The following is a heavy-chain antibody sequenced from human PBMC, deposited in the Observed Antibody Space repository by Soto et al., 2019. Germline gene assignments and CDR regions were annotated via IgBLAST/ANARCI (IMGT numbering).Heavy chain of an antibody. CDR1: GGSISSYY. CDR3: ARLKGDYFDY. Sequence: QVQLQESGPGLVKPSETLSLTCTVSGGSISSYYWSWIRQPPGKGLEWIGYIYYSGSTNYNPSLKSRVTISVDTSKNQFSLKLSSVTAEDTAVYYCARLKGDYFDYWGQGTLVTGSS. J-gene: IGHJ4*02. CDR2: IYYSGST. V-gene: IGHV4-59*08.